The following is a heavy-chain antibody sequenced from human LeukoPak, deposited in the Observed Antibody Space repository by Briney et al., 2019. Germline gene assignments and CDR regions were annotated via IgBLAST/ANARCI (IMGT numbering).Heavy chain of an antibody. J-gene: IGHJ4*02. CDR2: IYYSGST. CDR1: GGSISSSSYY. CDR3: ASKGPLWFGELPFRY. D-gene: IGHD3-10*01. V-gene: IGHV4-39*07. Sequence: SETLSLTCTVSGGSISSSSYYWGWIRQPPGKGLEWIGSIYYSGSTYYNPSLKSRVTISVDTSKNQFSLKLSSVTAADTAVYYCASKGPLWFGELPFRYWGQGTLVTVSS.